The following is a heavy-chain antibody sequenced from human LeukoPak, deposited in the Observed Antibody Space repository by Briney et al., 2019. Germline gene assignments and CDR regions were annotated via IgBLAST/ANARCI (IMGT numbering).Heavy chain of an antibody. CDR2: IYTSGST. J-gene: IGHJ4*02. CDR3: ARSTARPEARTVFDY. Sequence: PSETLSLTCTVSGGSISSGSYYWSWIRQPAGKGLEWIGRIYTSGSTNYNPSLKSRVTISVDTSKNQFSLKLSSVTAADTAVYYCARSTARPEARTVFDYWGQGTLVTVSS. D-gene: IGHD5-18*01. V-gene: IGHV4-61*02. CDR1: GGSISSGSYY.